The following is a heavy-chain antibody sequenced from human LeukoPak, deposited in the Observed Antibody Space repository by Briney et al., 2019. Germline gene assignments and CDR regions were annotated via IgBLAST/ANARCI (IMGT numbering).Heavy chain of an antibody. CDR2: MNPNSGNT. V-gene: IGHV1-8*02. Sequence: ASVKVSCKASGYTFTSYDINWVRQATGQGLEWMGWMNPNSGNTGYAQKFQDRVTMTRSTSISTAYMELSSLRSEDTAVYYCARVNSGSSLPYYFDYWGQGTLVTVSS. J-gene: IGHJ4*02. CDR1: GYTFTSYD. CDR3: ARVNSGSSLPYYFDY. D-gene: IGHD1-26*01.